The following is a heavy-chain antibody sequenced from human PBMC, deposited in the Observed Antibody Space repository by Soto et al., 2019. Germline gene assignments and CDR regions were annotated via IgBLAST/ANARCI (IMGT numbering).Heavy chain of an antibody. CDR3: ARDYTKGYDSSGYYNPIYYYYGMDV. J-gene: IGHJ6*02. CDR1: GFTFSSYA. V-gene: IGHV3-30-3*01. Sequence: GGSLRLSCAASGFTFSSYAMHWVRQAPGKGLEWVAVISYDGSNKYYADSVKGRFTISRDNSKNTLYLQMNSLRAEDTAVYYCARDYTKGYDSSGYYNPIYYYYGMDVWGQGTTVTVSS. D-gene: IGHD3-22*01. CDR2: ISYDGSNK.